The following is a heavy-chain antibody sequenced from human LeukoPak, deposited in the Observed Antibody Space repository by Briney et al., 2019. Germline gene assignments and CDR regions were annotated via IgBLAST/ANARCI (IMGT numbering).Heavy chain of an antibody. CDR2: ISGSGGST. Sequence: GGSLRLSCAASGFTFSSYGMHWVRQAPGKGLEWVSAISGSGGSTYYADSVKGRFTISRDNSKNTLYLQMNSLRAEDTAVYYCAKVAEQQPDAHFDYWGQGTLVTVSS. D-gene: IGHD6-13*01. J-gene: IGHJ4*02. CDR1: GFTFSSYG. CDR3: AKVAEQQPDAHFDY. V-gene: IGHV3-23*01.